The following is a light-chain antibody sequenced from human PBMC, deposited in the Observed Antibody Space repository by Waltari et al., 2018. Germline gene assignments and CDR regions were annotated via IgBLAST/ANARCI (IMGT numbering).Light chain of an antibody. CDR1: QTIRGW. Sequence: DIQMTQSPSMLSASVGDRVTITCRASQTIRGWLGWYQWKQGLAPKRLIYGASNLGGGVPSRFSGSGFGTNFTLTISSLQPDDFATYYCQQYSSFSTFGLGTKV. V-gene: IGKV1-5*01. CDR2: GAS. J-gene: IGKJ1*01. CDR3: QQYSSFST.